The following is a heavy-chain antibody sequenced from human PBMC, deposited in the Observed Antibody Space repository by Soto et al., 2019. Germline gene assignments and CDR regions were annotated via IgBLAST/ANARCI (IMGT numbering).Heavy chain of an antibody. Sequence: GGSLRLSCVASGVTFSSYAMSWVRQAPGRGLEWVSASSSIDGSVYYADSVRGRFTISRDNSKNMVYLQMNSLRAEDTAVYYCAHGVLTAGMPRWGFDLCGQGTLVTGSS. CDR1: GVTFSSYA. CDR3: AHGVLTAGMPRWGFDL. D-gene: IGHD2-8*01. J-gene: IGHJ4*02. V-gene: IGHV3-23*01. CDR2: SSSIDGSV.